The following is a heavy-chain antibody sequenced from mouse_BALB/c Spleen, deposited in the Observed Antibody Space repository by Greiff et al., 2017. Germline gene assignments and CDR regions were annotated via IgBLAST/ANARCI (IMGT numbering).Heavy chain of an antibody. V-gene: IGHV5-4*02. D-gene: IGHD1-1*01. J-gene: IGHJ3*01. CDR2: ISDGGSYT. Sequence: EVKLVESGGGLVKPGGSLKLSCAASGFTFSDYYMYWVRQTPEKRLEWVATISDGGSYTYYPDSVKGRFTISRDNAKNNLYLQMSSLKSEDTAMYYCARDPGNYYGSSSFAYWGQGTLVTVSA. CDR3: ARDPGNYYGSSSFAY. CDR1: GFTFSDYY.